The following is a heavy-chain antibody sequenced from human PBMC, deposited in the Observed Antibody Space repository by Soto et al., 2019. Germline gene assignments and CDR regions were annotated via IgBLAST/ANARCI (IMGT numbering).Heavy chain of an antibody. J-gene: IGHJ4*02. CDR1: GGSFSGYY. CDR3: ASIVAGTRGFDY. Sequence: PSETLSLTCAVYGGSFSGYYWSWIRQPPGKGLEWIGEINHSGSTNYNPSLKSRVTISVDTSKNQFSLKLSSVTAADTAVYYCASIVAGTRGFDYWGQGTLVTVS. D-gene: IGHD6-19*01. CDR2: INHSGST. V-gene: IGHV4-34*01.